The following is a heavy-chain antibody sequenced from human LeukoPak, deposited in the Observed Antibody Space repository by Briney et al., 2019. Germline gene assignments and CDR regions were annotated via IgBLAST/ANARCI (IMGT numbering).Heavy chain of an antibody. V-gene: IGHV4-59*01. Sequence: SETLSLTCTVSGGSMTNYYWTWIRQSPGKGLEWIGHTYYSGNTNYNPSLKSRVTISIDTSNNQFSLKLSSVTAADTAVYYCTRGRAYYDRTRYYYWGRGLLVSVS. CDR3: TRGRAYYDRTRYYY. CDR2: TYYSGNT. J-gene: IGHJ4*02. D-gene: IGHD3-22*01. CDR1: GGSMTNYY.